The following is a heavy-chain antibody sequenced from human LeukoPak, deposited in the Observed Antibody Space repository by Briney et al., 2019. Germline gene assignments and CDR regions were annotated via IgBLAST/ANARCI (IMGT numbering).Heavy chain of an antibody. J-gene: IGHJ6*02. CDR1: GDSISSGNYY. V-gene: IGHV4-39*01. CDR2: IYQNGST. D-gene: IGHD1-1*01. Sequence: PSETLSLTCTVSGDSISSGNYYWAWIRQPPGKGPEWIGSIYQNGSTYYNPSLKSRGTMSLDTPKNQFSLKLNSVTAADTALYYCARHKNTNWFYYYYGLHVWGQGTTVTVSS. CDR3: ARHKNTNWFYYYYGLHV.